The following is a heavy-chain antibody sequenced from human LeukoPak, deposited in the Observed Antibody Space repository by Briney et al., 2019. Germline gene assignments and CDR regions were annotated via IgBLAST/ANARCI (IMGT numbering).Heavy chain of an antibody. Sequence: PGASLRLSCAASGFTFSSYAMNWVRQAPGKGLEWVSGINGSGGSTYYAGSVKGRFTISRDNSKNTLYLQMNSLRAEDTAVYYCAKPARTDYTDYWGQGTLVTVSS. CDR3: AKPARTDYTDY. J-gene: IGHJ4*02. V-gene: IGHV3-23*01. CDR2: INGSGGST. D-gene: IGHD1-14*01. CDR1: GFTFSSYA.